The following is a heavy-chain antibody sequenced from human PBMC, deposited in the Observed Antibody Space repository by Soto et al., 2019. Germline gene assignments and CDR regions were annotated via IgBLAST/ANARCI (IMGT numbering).Heavy chain of an antibody. D-gene: IGHD6-13*01. CDR1: GFTFNNYA. CDR3: AKRSGAAAGYFDY. V-gene: IGHV3-23*01. J-gene: IGHJ4*02. Sequence: EVQLLESGGGLVQPGGSLRLSCAASGFTFNNYAMSWVRQAPGKGLEWVSTFSGSGGNTYYADSVKGRFTISRDNSNNTLYLQMHSLRAEDTAVYYCAKRSGAAAGYFDYWGQGTLITVSS. CDR2: FSGSGGNT.